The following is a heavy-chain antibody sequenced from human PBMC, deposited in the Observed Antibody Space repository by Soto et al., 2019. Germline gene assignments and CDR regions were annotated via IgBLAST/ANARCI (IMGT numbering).Heavy chain of an antibody. D-gene: IGHD3-10*01. CDR1: GFLFRNYE. CDR2: ISTTGGHV. J-gene: IGHJ6*02. CDR3: AREWGRSYYYGMDV. Sequence: EVRLVESGGDLVKSGGSLRLSCVGSGFLFRNYEMNWVRQAPGKGLEWLAHISTTGGHVSESDSVKGRFTISSDKSNNTVYLHMGSLRVDDTAVYYCAREWGRSYYYGMDVWGQGTTVIVSS. V-gene: IGHV3-48*03.